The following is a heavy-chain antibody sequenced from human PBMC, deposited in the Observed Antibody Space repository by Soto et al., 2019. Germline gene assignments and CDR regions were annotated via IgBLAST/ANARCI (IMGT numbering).Heavy chain of an antibody. CDR3: ATYCGSPSCCMGGYS. Sequence: GGSLRLSCAASGFNFNSYTINWVRQAPGKRLEWLSSISSSGYIFSTDSVRGRFTISRDNAKNTLYLLMNSLSAEDTAVYYCATYCGSPSCCMGGYSWGQGPLVTVSS. D-gene: IGHD2-2*01. CDR1: GFNFNSYT. CDR2: ISSSGYI. J-gene: IGHJ4*02. V-gene: IGHV3-21*01.